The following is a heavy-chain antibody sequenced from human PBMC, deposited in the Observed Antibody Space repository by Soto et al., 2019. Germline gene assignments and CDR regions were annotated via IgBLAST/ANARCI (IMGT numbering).Heavy chain of an antibody. CDR3: ARLLWFGELSGYYGMDV. J-gene: IGHJ6*02. Sequence: QVQLQESGPGLVKPSQTLSLTCTVSGGSISSGGYYWSWIRQHPGKGLEWIGYIYYSGITYYNPSLKSRVTISVDTSKNQFSLKLSSVTAADTAVYYCARLLWFGELSGYYGMDVWGQGTTVTVSS. CDR1: GGSISSGGYY. CDR2: IYYSGIT. D-gene: IGHD3-10*01. V-gene: IGHV4-31*03.